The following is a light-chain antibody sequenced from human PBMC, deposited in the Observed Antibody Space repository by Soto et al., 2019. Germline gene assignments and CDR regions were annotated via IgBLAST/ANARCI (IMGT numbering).Light chain of an antibody. Sequence: QSALTQPASVSGSPGQSITISCTGTSNDVGGYHYVAWYQQHPGKAPKLMIYGVTNRPSRISNRFSGSKSGNTASLTISGVQAEDEADYYCSSYTSSSTLGVFAGGTKLTVL. J-gene: IGLJ3*02. CDR2: GVT. V-gene: IGLV2-14*01. CDR1: SNDVGGYHY. CDR3: SSYTSSSTLGV.